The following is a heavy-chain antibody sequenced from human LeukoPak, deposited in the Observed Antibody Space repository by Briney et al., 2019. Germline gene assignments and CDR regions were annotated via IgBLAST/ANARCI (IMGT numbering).Heavy chain of an antibody. D-gene: IGHD1-26*01. Sequence: SETLSLTCTVSGGSISSYYWSWIRQPPGKGLEWIGSIYYSGSTNYNPSLKSRVTISVDTSKNQFSLKLSSVTAADTAVYYCARRRYSGSSQHFDYWGQGTLVTVSS. CDR2: IYYSGST. J-gene: IGHJ4*02. CDR1: GGSISSYY. CDR3: ARRRYSGSSQHFDY. V-gene: IGHV4-59*01.